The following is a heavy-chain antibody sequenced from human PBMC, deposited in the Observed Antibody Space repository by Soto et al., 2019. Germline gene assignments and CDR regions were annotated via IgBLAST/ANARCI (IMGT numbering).Heavy chain of an antibody. Sequence: SETLSLTCAVYGGSFSGYYWSWIRQPPGKGLEWIGEINHSGSTNYNPSLKSRDTISVDTSKNQFSLKLSSVTAADTAVYYCARVGFNWNDDYYGMDVWGQGTTVTVSS. CDR2: INHSGST. J-gene: IGHJ6*02. CDR3: ARVGFNWNDDYYGMDV. CDR1: GGSFSGYY. D-gene: IGHD1-20*01. V-gene: IGHV4-34*01.